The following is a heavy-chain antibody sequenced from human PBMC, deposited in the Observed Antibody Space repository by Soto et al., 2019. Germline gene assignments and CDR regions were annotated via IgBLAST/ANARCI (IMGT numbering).Heavy chain of an antibody. D-gene: IGHD3-22*01. V-gene: IGHV3-30-3*01. J-gene: IGHJ4*02. Sequence: QALLAESGGGVVQPGTSLRLSCAASGFNFNTYAMHWVRQAPGKGLEWVTVISDDGTNKLYADSVQGRFSISRDDSQNMVFLQMNSLRPDDSGVYYCVRATYFSDSSGYTRCFDYWGQGTLVTVSS. CDR3: VRATYFSDSSGYTRCFDY. CDR1: GFNFNTYA. CDR2: ISDDGTNK.